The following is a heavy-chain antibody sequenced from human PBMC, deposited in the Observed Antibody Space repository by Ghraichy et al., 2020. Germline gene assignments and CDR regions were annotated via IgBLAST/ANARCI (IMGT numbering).Heavy chain of an antibody. V-gene: IGHV1-46*03. D-gene: IGHD3-22*01. CDR1: GYTFTSYY. J-gene: IGHJ4*02. Sequence: ASVKVSCKASGYTFTSYYMHWVRQAPGQGLEWMGIINPSGGSTSYAQKFQGRVTMTRDTSTSTVYMELSSLRSEDTAVYYCARVWGDSSGYYPYFDYWGQGTLVTVSS. CDR3: ARVWGDSSGYYPYFDY. CDR2: INPSGGST.